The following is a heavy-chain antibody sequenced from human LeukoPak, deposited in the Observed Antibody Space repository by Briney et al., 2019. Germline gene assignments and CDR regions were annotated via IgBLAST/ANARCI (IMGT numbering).Heavy chain of an antibody. CDR1: GFTFSSYA. D-gene: IGHD3-9*01. CDR2: ISGGGGDT. V-gene: IGHV3-23*01. CDR3: AKVLAPENYDVLTGYFIFDY. J-gene: IGHJ4*02. Sequence: GGSLRLSCAASGFTFSSYAMTWVRQAPGKGLEGVSIISGGGGDTYYADSVKGRFTISRDNSKNSLYLQMNSLRAEDTAIYYCAKVLAPENYDVLTGYFIFDYWGQGTLVTVSS.